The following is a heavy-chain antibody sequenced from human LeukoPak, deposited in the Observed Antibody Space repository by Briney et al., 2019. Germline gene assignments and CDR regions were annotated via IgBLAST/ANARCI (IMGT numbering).Heavy chain of an antibody. J-gene: IGHJ5*02. Sequence: GTLRLSWEASGFTFSHIGMAWVRQAPGKGLEWVSSIHPNGVNTHYADSVRGRFTISRDNSKNTLFLQMNSLRVEDTATYYCAKALYDSPLTGDPWGQGTLVTVSS. CDR3: AKALYDSPLTGDP. CDR1: GFTFSHIG. D-gene: IGHD3-22*01. V-gene: IGHV3-23*01. CDR2: IHPNGVNT.